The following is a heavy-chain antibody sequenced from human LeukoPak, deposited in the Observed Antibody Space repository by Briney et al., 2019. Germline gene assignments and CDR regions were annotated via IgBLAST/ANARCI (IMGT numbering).Heavy chain of an antibody. CDR3: ARDRYYYDSSGYWRAFDI. Sequence: GGSLRLSCAASGFTFSSYAMSWVRQAPGKGLEWVSAISVSGGTTYYADSVKGRFTISRDNSKNTLYLQMNSLRAEDTAVYYCARDRYYYDSSGYWRAFDIWGQGTMVTVSS. V-gene: IGHV3-23*01. J-gene: IGHJ3*02. CDR2: ISVSGGTT. D-gene: IGHD3-22*01. CDR1: GFTFSSYA.